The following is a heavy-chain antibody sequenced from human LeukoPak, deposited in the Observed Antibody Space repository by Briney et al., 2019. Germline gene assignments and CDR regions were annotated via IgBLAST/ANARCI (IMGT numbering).Heavy chain of an antibody. CDR1: GFTLSTNA. CDR3: AKDVGKWESLHFFDY. D-gene: IGHD1-26*01. CDR2: ISGSGAST. J-gene: IGHJ4*02. V-gene: IGHV3-23*01. Sequence: GGSLRLSCLTSGFTLSTNAMSWVRQAPGKGLEWISGISGSGASTYYADSVKGRFTISRDDPRNTLYLQMNSLRGDDTAVYYCAKDVGKWESLHFFDYWGQGTLVTVSS.